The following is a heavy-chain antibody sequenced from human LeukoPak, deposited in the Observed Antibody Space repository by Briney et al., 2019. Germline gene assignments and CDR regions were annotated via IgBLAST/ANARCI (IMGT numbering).Heavy chain of an antibody. CDR2: IYYSGST. CDR1: GGSISSSSYY. D-gene: IGHD6-19*01. V-gene: IGHV4-39*01. Sequence: ETLSLTCTVSGGSISSSSYYWGWIRQPPGKGLEWIGSIYYSGSTYYNPSLKSRVTISVDTSKNQFSLKLSSVTDADTAVYYCARHSASSGPNYFDYWGQGTLVTVSS. CDR3: ARHSASSGPNYFDY. J-gene: IGHJ4*02.